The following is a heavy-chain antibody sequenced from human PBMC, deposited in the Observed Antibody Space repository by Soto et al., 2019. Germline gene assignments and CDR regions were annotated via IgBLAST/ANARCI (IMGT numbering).Heavy chain of an antibody. CDR3: TTVGYGILTGYRDDAFDI. J-gene: IGHJ3*02. CDR2: IKRKTDGGTI. Sequence: EVQLVESGGGLVKPGGSLRLSCAASGFTFSNAWMNWVRQAPGKGLEWVGRIKRKTDGGTIDYAAPVKGRFTISRDDSKNTLYLQMNSLKNEDTAVYYCTTVGYGILTGYRDDAFDIWGQGTMVTVSS. D-gene: IGHD3-9*01. V-gene: IGHV3-15*07. CDR1: GFTFSNAW.